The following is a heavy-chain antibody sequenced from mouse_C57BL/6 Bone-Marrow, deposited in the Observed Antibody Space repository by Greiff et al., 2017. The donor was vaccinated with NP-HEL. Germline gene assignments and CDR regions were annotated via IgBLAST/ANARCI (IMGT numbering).Heavy chain of an antibody. CDR3: TRGSSPRWYFDV. V-gene: IGHV14-4*01. Sequence: VQLQQSGAELVRPGASVKLSCTASGFTITDDYMHWVKQRPEQGLEWIGWIDPENGDTEYASKFQGKATITADTSSNTAYLQLSSLTSEDTAVYYCTRGSSPRWYFDVWGTGTTVTVSS. CDR1: GFTITDDY. J-gene: IGHJ1*03. CDR2: IDPENGDT. D-gene: IGHD1-1*01.